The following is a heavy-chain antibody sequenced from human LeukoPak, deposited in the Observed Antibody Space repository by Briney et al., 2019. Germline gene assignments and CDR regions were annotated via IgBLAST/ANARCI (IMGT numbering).Heavy chain of an antibody. CDR3: ERVVAAAAPFDY. CDR1: GGSISSSSYY. V-gene: IGHV4-39*07. J-gene: IGHJ4*02. Sequence: KSSETLSLTCTVSGGSISSSSYYWGWIRQPPGKGLEWIGSIYYSGSTYYNPSLKSRVTISVDTSKNQFSLKLSSVTAADTAVYYCERVVAAAAPFDYWGQGTLVTVSS. D-gene: IGHD6-13*01. CDR2: IYYSGST.